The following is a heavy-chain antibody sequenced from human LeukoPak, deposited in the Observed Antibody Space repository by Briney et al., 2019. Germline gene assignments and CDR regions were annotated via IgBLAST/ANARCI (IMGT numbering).Heavy chain of an antibody. CDR3: ARDEARAAGTYLVY. Sequence: GGSLRLSCAASGFTFSSYSMNWVRQALGKGLEWVSYISSSSSTIYYADSVKGRFTISRDNAKNSLYLQMNSLRAEDTAVYYCARDEARAAGTYLVYWGQGTLVTVSS. D-gene: IGHD6-19*01. CDR1: GFTFSSYS. CDR2: ISSSSSTI. V-gene: IGHV3-48*01. J-gene: IGHJ4*02.